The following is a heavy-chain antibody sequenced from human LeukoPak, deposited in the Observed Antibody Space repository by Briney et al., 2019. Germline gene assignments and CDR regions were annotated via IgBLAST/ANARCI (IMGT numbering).Heavy chain of an antibody. CDR1: GFTFSSYA. CDR2: ISYDGSNK. Sequence: PGRSLRLSCAASGFTFSSYAMHWVRQAPGKELEGVAVISYDGSNKYYADSVKGRFTISRDYSKNTLYLQMNSLRAEDTAVYYCARGSEIVVVVAATLGDAFDIWGQGTMVTVSS. V-gene: IGHV3-30*04. CDR3: ARGSEIVVVVAATLGDAFDI. D-gene: IGHD2-15*01. J-gene: IGHJ3*02.